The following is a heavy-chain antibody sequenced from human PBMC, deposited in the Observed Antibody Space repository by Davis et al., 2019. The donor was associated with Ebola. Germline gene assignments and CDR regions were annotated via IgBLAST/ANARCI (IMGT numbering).Heavy chain of an antibody. D-gene: IGHD2-15*01. V-gene: IGHV4-39*07. CDR3: AGVVVAPRGRNWFDP. CDR1: GGSISSSSYY. Sequence: PSETLSLTCTVSGGSISSSSYYWGWIRQPPGKGLEWIGSIYYSGSTYYNPSLKSRVTISVDTSKNQFSLKLSSVTAADTAVYYCAGVVVAPRGRNWFDPWGQGTLVTVSS. CDR2: IYYSGST. J-gene: IGHJ5*02.